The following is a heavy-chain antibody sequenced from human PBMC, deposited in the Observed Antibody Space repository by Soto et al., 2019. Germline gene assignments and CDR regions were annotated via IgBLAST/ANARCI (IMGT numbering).Heavy chain of an antibody. CDR2: ISGYNRNT. J-gene: IGHJ4*02. Sequence: QVQLVQSGAEVKKPWASVKVSCKASGYIVTSYGLSWVRQAPGQGLEWMGWISGYNRNTKYAQKMQGRVTMTIDTSTSTAYMELRSLRYDDTAVYYCARGESMLKPEPHDYWGQGTLVTVSS. V-gene: IGHV1-18*01. D-gene: IGHD2-2*01. CDR3: ARGESMLKPEPHDY. CDR1: GYIVTSYG.